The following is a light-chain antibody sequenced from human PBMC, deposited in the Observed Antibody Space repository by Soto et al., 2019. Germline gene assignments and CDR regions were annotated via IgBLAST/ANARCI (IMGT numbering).Light chain of an antibody. Sequence: EIVLTQSPGTLSLSPGERATLSCRASQSLSGSDLAWYQQKPGQAPRLLIYAASSRATGIPDRFSGSGSGTDFTLSISKLEPEDFAIYYCQQYGSSPPMYTFGQGTKLEIK. J-gene: IGKJ2*01. CDR3: QQYGSSPPMYT. V-gene: IGKV3-20*01. CDR1: QSLSGSD. CDR2: AAS.